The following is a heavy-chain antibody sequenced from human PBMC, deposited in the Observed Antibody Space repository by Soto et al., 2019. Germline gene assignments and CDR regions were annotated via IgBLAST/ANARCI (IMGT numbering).Heavy chain of an antibody. J-gene: IGHJ4*02. CDR2: ISISSRTI. CDR3: AISQDRGGRTTFIY. D-gene: IGHD3-16*01. Sequence: GGSLRLSCAASGFTFRSYSMNWVRQAPGKGLEWVSYISISSRTIYYADSVKGRFTISRDDAKNSLYLQMNSLRDEDTSVYYCAISQDRGGRTTFIYWGQGTQVTVSS. V-gene: IGHV3-48*02. CDR1: GFTFRSYS.